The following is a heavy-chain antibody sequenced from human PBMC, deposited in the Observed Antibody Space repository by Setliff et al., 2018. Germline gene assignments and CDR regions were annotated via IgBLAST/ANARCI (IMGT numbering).Heavy chain of an antibody. CDR3: ARDAAFGVAPKYYYGMDV. J-gene: IGHJ6*02. CDR2: IYYTTNG. D-gene: IGHD3-3*01. Sequence: SETLSLTCTVSGDSISSGDDFWSWIRQPPGKGLEWIGSIYYTTNGHYNPSLKSRVTMSVDTSKNHFSLKLSSVTAADTAVYYCARDAAFGVAPKYYYGMDVWGQGTTVTVSS. V-gene: IGHV4-30-4*08. CDR1: GDSISSGDDF.